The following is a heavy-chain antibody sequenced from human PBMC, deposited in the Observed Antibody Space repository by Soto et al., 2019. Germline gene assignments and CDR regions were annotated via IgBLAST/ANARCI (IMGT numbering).Heavy chain of an antibody. CDR2: ISYDGSNE. CDR3: AKGYCSGPSCPWGMDV. D-gene: IGHD2-15*01. V-gene: IGHV3-30*18. J-gene: IGHJ6*02. CDR1: GITFRSFG. Sequence: QVQLVESGGGVVQPGRSLRLSCAGAGITFRSFGMHWVRQAPGKGLQWVSFISYDGSNEFYADSVRGRFTISRDNSNNTLYLQINSLRSEDTAVYYCAKGYCSGPSCPWGMDVWGHGTTVTVSS.